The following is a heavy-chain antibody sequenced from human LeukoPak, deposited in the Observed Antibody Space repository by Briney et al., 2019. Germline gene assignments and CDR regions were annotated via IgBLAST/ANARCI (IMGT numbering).Heavy chain of an antibody. CDR2: IYYSGST. V-gene: IGHV4-59*12. J-gene: IGHJ4*02. CDR1: GGSISSYY. CDR3: ARSPLSNSGYYSFDY. Sequence: SETLSLTCTVSGGSISSYYWSWIRQPPGKGLEWIGYIYYSGSTNYNPSLKSRVTMSVDTSKNQFSLKLSSVTAADTAVYYCARSPLSNSGYYSFDYWGQGTLVTVSS. D-gene: IGHD3-22*01.